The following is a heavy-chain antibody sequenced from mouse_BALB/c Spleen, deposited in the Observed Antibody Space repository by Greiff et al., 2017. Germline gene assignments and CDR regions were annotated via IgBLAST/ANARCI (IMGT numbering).Heavy chain of an antibody. V-gene: IGHV1-63*02. CDR2: IYPGGGYT. J-gene: IGHJ3*01. CDR3: ARHLDGYYFAY. D-gene: IGHD2-3*01. Sequence: QVQLKESGAELVRPGTSVKMSCKAAGYTFTNYWIGWVKQRPGHGLEWIGDIYPGGGYTNYNEKFKGKATLTADTSSSTAYMQFSSLTTEDSAIYYCARHLDGYYFAYWGQGTLVTVSA. CDR1: GYTFTNYW.